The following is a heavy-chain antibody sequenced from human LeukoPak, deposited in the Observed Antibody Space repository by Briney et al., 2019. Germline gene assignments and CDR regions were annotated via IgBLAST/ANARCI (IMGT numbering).Heavy chain of an antibody. CDR2: TYYRSKWYN. J-gene: IGHJ4*02. CDR1: GDSVSSNSAA. CDR3: ARGRGPQGVDFDY. Sequence: SQTLSLTCAISGDSVSSNSAAWNWIRQPPSRGLEWLGRTYYRSKWYNDYAVSVKSRITINPDTSKNQFSLQLNSVTPEDTAVYYCARGRGPQGVDFDYWGQGTLVTVPS. V-gene: IGHV6-1*01.